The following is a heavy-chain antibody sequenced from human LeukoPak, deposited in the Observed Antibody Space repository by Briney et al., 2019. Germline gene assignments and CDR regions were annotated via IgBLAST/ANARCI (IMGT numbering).Heavy chain of an antibody. Sequence: PGGSLRLSCAASGFTFSTYWMHWVRQAPGKGLVWVSRINSDGSSTNYADSVKGRFTISRDNAKNTLYLQMNSLRVEDTAVYYCTFSSFGDYVGFDAFDIWGQGTMVTVSS. CDR2: INSDGSST. J-gene: IGHJ3*02. CDR3: TFSSFGDYVGFDAFDI. V-gene: IGHV3-74*01. CDR1: GFTFSTYW. D-gene: IGHD4-17*01.